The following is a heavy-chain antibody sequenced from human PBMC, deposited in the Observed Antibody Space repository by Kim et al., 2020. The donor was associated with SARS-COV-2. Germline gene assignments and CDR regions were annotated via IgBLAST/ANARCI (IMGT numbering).Heavy chain of an antibody. D-gene: IGHD2-15*01. Sequence: SVKVSCKASGGTFSSYAISWVRQAPGQGLEWMGGIIPIFGTANYAQKFQGRVTITADESTSTAYMELSSLRSEDTAVYYCARDCSGGSCYSHDYYYYGMDVWGQGTTVTVSS. V-gene: IGHV1-69*13. CDR3: ARDCSGGSCYSHDYYYYGMDV. J-gene: IGHJ6*02. CDR2: IIPIFGTA. CDR1: GGTFSSYA.